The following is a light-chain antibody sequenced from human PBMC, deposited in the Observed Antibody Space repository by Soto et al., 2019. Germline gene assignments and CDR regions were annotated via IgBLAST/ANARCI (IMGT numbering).Light chain of an antibody. CDR3: QQRHNWPIT. CDR2: DTS. V-gene: IGKV3-11*01. Sequence: EIVMTQSPATLSVSPGERATLSCRASQSVSSNLGWYQQKPGQAPGLLIYDTSNRATGIPARFSGSGSGTDFTLTISGLEPADLGVYYCQQRHNWPITFGQGTRLEIK. J-gene: IGKJ5*01. CDR1: QSVSSN.